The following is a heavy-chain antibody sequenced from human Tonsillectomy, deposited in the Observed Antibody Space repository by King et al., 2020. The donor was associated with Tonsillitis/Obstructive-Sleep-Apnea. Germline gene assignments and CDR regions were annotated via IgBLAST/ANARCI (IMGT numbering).Heavy chain of an antibody. CDR3: ARGLWIQLWHPFDP. D-gene: IGHD5-18*01. CDR1: GFTVSRNY. Sequence: VQLVESGGGLVQPGGSLRLSCAASGFTVSRNYMSLVRQAPGKGLEVGAVIYSGGMTYYADSVKGRLTISRDNSKNQLYLQMNSLRAEDTAVYYCARGLWIQLWHPFDPWGQGTLVTVSS. CDR2: IYSGGMT. J-gene: IGHJ5*02. V-gene: IGHV3-66*01.